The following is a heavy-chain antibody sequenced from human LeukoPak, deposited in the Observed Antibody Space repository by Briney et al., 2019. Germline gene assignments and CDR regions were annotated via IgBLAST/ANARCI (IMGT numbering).Heavy chain of an antibody. V-gene: IGHV4-39*01. Sequence: SETLSLTCNVSGGSISSSSYYWGWIRQPPGTGLEWIGSMYYSGSSYYNPSLKSRVTISVDTSKNQFSLKLSSVTAADTAVYYCARQYSGYLRNWLDPWGQGTLVTVSS. CDR3: ARQYSGYLRNWLDP. J-gene: IGHJ5*02. D-gene: IGHD5-12*01. CDR1: GGSISSSSYY. CDR2: MYYSGSS.